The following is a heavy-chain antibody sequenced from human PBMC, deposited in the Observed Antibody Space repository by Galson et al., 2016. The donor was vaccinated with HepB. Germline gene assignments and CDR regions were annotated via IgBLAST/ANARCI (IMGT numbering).Heavy chain of an antibody. Sequence: SVKVSCKASGGTLSSYPTSWLRQAPGQGLEWMGRIVPIVGLENYAQKFQGRVTITADKSTNTAYMELNSLTSEYTAVYYCARPRAASDSSGFYFDPWGQGTLVTVSP. J-gene: IGHJ4*02. CDR3: ARPRAASDSSGFYFDP. D-gene: IGHD3-22*01. V-gene: IGHV1-69*02. CDR2: IVPIVGLE. CDR1: GGTLSSYP.